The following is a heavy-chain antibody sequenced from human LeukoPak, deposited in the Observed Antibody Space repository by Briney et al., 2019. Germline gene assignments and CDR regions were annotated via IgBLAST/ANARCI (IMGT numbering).Heavy chain of an antibody. D-gene: IGHD4-17*01. CDR3: ARSRGVTTFFDY. CDR1: GFTVSSNY. Sequence: GGSLRLSCAASGFTVSSNYMSWVRQAPGKGLEWVSVIYSGGSTYYADSVKGRFTISRDNSKNTLYLQMNSLRAEDTAVYYCARSRGVTTFFDYWGQGTLVTVSS. V-gene: IGHV3-66*01. J-gene: IGHJ4*02. CDR2: IYSGGST.